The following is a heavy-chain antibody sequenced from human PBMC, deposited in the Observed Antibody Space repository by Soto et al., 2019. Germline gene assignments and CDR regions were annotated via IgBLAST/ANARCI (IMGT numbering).Heavy chain of an antibody. CDR2: VSSDSTYI. Sequence: PGGSLRLSCAASGFGFSDFYMSWICQAPGKRLEWVSYVSSDSTYINYADSVKGRFTISRDNAKNSLYLQMSSLRAEDTAVYYCARMDLRGAFDYWGQGTLVTVSS. J-gene: IGHJ4*02. D-gene: IGHD1-26*01. CDR3: ARMDLRGAFDY. V-gene: IGHV3-11*06. CDR1: GFGFSDFY.